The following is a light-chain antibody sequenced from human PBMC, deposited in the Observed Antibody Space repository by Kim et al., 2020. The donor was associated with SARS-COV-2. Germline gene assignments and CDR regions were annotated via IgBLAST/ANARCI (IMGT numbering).Light chain of an antibody. CDR1: QSISRS. J-gene: IGKJ1*01. V-gene: IGKV1-5*03. CDR2: KAT. CDR3: QQYAADWT. Sequence: DIQMTQSPSTLSASVGDRVTITCRASQSISRSLVWYQQKPGKAPKLLISKATNLDSGVPPRFSGSGSGTEFTLTISSLQPDDFATYYCQQYAADWTFGQGTKLEIK.